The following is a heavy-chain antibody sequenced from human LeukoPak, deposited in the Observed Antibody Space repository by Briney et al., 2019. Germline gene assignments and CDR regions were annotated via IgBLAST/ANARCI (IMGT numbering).Heavy chain of an antibody. D-gene: IGHD2-15*01. CDR1: GASISSGDYY. Sequence: SETLSLTCTVSGASISSGDYYWSWIRQSPGKGLEWIGYIYYSGTTYYNPSLRSRVTMSVDTSKNQFSLKLSSVTAADTAVYYCARKYCSRGSCYSPMGFDPWGQGTLVSVSS. CDR3: ARKYCSRGSCYSPMGFDP. V-gene: IGHV4-30-4*01. J-gene: IGHJ5*02. CDR2: IYYSGTT.